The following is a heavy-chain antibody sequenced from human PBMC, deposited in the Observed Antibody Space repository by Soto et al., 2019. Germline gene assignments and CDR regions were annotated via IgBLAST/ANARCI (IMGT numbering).Heavy chain of an antibody. CDR3: ARDGDYFNY. Sequence: SETPSLTCTVSCGSISRSIYYWGWIRQTPGKGLEWLGSTYYNGTTYYNPSLKSRVTISVDTSKNQFSLKLNSVTAADTAVFYCARDGDYFNYWGQGTLVTVSS. CDR2: TYYNGTT. J-gene: IGHJ4*02. D-gene: IGHD4-17*01. CDR1: CGSISRSIYY. V-gene: IGHV4-39*05.